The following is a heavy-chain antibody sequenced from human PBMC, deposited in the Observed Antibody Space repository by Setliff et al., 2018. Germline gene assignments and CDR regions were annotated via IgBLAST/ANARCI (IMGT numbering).Heavy chain of an antibody. Sequence: PGGSLRLSCGASGFTYNNCWASWVRQAQGKGPEWLASINPGGSETYYVDSARGRFTISRDNARNSLSLQMNSLRSDDTAVYYCLGAGTCSYWGQGTRVTVSS. D-gene: IGHD3-10*02. CDR3: LGAGTCSY. V-gene: IGHV3-7*01. J-gene: IGHJ4*02. CDR2: INPGGSET. CDR1: GFTYNNCW.